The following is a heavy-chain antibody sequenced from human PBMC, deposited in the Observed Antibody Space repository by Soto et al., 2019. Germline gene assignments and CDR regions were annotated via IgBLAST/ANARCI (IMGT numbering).Heavy chain of an antibody. J-gene: IGHJ6*02. CDR1: GFTFSSYS. CDR2: ISSSSSTI. Sequence: EVQLVESGGGLVQPGGSLRLSCAASGFTFSSYSMNWVRQAPGKGLEWVSYISSSSSTIYYADSVKGRFTISRDNAKNSLYLQMNSLRDEDTAVYYCARFGDDSSGYWNYYYYGMDVWGQGTTVTVSS. CDR3: ARFGDDSSGYWNYYYYGMDV. D-gene: IGHD3-22*01. V-gene: IGHV3-48*02.